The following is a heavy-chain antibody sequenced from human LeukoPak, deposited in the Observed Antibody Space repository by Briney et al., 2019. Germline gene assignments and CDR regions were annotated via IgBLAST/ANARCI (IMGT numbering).Heavy chain of an antibody. V-gene: IGHV4-59*12. Sequence: SETLSLTCTVSGGSISSYYWSWLRQPPGKGLEWIGYIYYSGSTNYNPSLKSRVTISVDTSKNQFSLKLSSVTAADTAVYYCARLRIVYDYVWGSYRQPGSSDYWGQGTLVTVSS. J-gene: IGHJ4*02. CDR1: GGSISSYY. CDR3: ARLRIVYDYVWGSYRQPGSSDY. CDR2: IYYSGST. D-gene: IGHD3-16*02.